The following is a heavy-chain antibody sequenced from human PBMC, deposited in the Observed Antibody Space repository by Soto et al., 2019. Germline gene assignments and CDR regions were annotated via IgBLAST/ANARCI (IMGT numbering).Heavy chain of an antibody. J-gene: IGHJ4*02. CDR1: GYTFTSYG. V-gene: IGHV1-18*01. D-gene: IGHD3-22*01. CDR2: ISAYNGNT. CDR3: ARDYDSSGYDTGAFYFDY. Sequence: ASVKVSCKASGYTFTSYGISWVRQAPGQGLEWMGWISAYNGNTNYAQKLQGRVTMTTDTSTSTAYMELRSLRSGDTAVYYCARDYDSSGYDTGAFYFDYWGQGTLVTVSS.